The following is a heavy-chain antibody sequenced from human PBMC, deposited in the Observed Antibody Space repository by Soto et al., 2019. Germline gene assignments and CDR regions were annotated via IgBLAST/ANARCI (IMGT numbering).Heavy chain of an antibody. V-gene: IGHV4-31*03. D-gene: IGHD4-17*01. CDR3: AREAMTTVNYYYYGMDV. CDR1: GGSISSGGYY. CDR2: IYYSGST. J-gene: IGHJ6*02. Sequence: KSSETLSLTCTVSGGSISSGGYYWSWIRQHPGKGLEWIGYIYYSGSTYYNPSLKSRVTISVDTSKNQFSLKLSSVTAADTAVYYCAREAMTTVNYYYYGMDVWGQGTTVTVSS.